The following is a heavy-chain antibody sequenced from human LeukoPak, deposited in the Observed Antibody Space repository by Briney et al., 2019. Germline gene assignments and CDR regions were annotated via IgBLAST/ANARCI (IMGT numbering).Heavy chain of an antibody. V-gene: IGHV1-46*01. CDR3: ARGGSGGTGDWFDS. CDR1: GYTFTSYN. D-gene: IGHD3-10*01. J-gene: IGHJ5*01. Sequence: ASLKVSCKASGYTFTSYNVHWVRQAPGQGLEWMGIINPSGGSTSYAQKFQGRVTVSRDTSTSTVYMELTSLRSEDTAVYYCARGGSGGTGDWFDSWGQGTLVTVSS. CDR2: INPSGGST.